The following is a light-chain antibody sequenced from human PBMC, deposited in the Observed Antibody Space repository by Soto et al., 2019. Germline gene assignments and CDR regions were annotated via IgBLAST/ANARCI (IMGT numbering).Light chain of an antibody. J-gene: IGLJ2*01. V-gene: IGLV2-14*01. Sequence: QSALTQPVSVSGSPGQSITISCTGTSRDVGGYNYVSWYQQHPGKAPKLMIYDVSNRPSGVSNRFSGSKSGNTASLTISGLQAEDEADYYCSSYTSSSTLVFGGGTKVTVL. CDR3: SSYTSSSTLV. CDR2: DVS. CDR1: SRDVGGYNY.